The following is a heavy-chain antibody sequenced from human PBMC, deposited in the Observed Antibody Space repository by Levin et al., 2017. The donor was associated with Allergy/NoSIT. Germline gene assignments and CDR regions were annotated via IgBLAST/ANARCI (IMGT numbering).Heavy chain of an antibody. CDR1: GFTFSSYE. D-gene: IGHD3-10*01. V-gene: IGHV3-48*03. CDR3: ASLGFGELSLYYYGMDV. CDR2: ISSSGSTI. J-gene: IGHJ6*02. Sequence: GGSLRLSCAASGFTFSSYEMNWVRQAPGKGLEWVSYISSSGSTIYYADSVKGRFTISRDNAKNSLYLQMNSLRAEDTAVYYCASLGFGELSLYYYGMDVWGQGTTVTVSS.